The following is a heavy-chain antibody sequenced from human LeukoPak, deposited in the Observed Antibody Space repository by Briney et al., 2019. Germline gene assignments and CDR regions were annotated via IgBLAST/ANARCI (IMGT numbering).Heavy chain of an antibody. CDR1: GFTFSDCA. V-gene: IGHV3-49*04. CDR3: SRAYSTGWLGINDY. CDR2: IRNQANGGTA. J-gene: IGHJ4*02. Sequence: GGSLRLSCTAAGFTFSDCAVTWVRQAPRKGLEGVGFIRNQANGGTADYAASVKGRFTISRDDYKSIAYLQMNSLKTEDTAVYFCSRAYSTGWLGINDYWGQGALVTVSS. D-gene: IGHD6-19*01.